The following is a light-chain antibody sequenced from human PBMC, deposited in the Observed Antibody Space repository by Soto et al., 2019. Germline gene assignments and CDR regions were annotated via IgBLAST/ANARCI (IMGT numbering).Light chain of an antibody. J-gene: IGKJ1*01. CDR3: QQFGRSPT. CDR2: GAS. V-gene: IGKV3-20*01. Sequence: IVLTQSPGTLSLSPGERATLSCRASQSVTTQLAWYQQKPGQAPRLIIHGASSRATGVPDRITGSGSGTDFTLSISRLEPEDFAVYYCQQFGRSPTFGQGTKV. CDR1: QSVTTQ.